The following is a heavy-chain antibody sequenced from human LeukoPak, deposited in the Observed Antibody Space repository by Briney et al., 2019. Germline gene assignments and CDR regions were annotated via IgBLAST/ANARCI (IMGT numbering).Heavy chain of an antibody. CDR2: ITSSSSKTI. J-gene: IGHJ6*03. Sequence: GGSLRLSCAASGFSFSSYSMNWVRQAPGEGLEWVSYITSSSSKTIYYADSVKGRFTISRDNARNSLSLQMNSLRAEDTAVYYCARGQKSVGRVLAGTTTYNYYDYMDVWGKGTTVTVSS. CDR3: ARGQKSVGRVLAGTTTYNYYDYMDV. D-gene: IGHD6-19*01. V-gene: IGHV3-48*01. CDR1: GFSFSSYS.